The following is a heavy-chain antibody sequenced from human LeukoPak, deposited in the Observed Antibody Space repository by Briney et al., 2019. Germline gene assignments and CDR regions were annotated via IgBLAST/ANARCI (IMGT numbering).Heavy chain of an antibody. CDR1: GGSISSGSYY. D-gene: IGHD3-10*01. J-gene: IGHJ4*02. Sequence: PSETLSLTCTVSGGSISSGSYYWSWIRQPAGKGLEWIGRIYTSGSTNYNPSLKSRVTISVDTSKNQFSLKLSSVTAADTAVYYCVVRGVIMIINDYWGQGTLVTVSS. CDR2: IYTSGST. V-gene: IGHV4-61*02. CDR3: VVRGVIMIINDY.